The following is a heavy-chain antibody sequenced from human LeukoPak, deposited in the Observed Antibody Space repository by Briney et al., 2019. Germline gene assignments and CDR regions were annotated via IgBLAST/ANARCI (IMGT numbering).Heavy chain of an antibody. Sequence: SETLSLTCAAYGGSFSGYYWSWIRQPPGKGLEWIGEINHSGSTNYNPSLKSRVTISVDTSKNQFSLKLSSVTAADTAVYYCARGGYNWNYRDFDYWGQGTLVTVSS. D-gene: IGHD1-7*01. J-gene: IGHJ4*02. CDR1: GGSFSGYY. CDR3: ARGGYNWNYRDFDY. CDR2: INHSGST. V-gene: IGHV4-34*01.